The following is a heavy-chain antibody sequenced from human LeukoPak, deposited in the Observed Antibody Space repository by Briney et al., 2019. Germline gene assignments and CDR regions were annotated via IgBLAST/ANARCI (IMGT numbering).Heavy chain of an antibody. Sequence: ASVKVSCKASGGTFSSYAISWVRQAPGQGLEWMGWINPNSGGTNYAQKFQGRVTMTRDTSISTAYMELSRLRSDDTAVYYCARVVPAEYLRFLDRRVILDYMDVWGKGTTVTVSS. J-gene: IGHJ6*03. CDR2: INPNSGGT. D-gene: IGHD3-3*01. V-gene: IGHV1-2*02. CDR1: GGTFSSYA. CDR3: ARVVPAEYLRFLDRRVILDYMDV.